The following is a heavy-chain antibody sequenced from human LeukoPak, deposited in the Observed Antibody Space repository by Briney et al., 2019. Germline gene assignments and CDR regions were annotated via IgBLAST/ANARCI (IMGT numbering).Heavy chain of an antibody. CDR2: INPNSGDA. D-gene: IGHD2-15*01. V-gene: IGHV1-2*06. Sequence: ASVKVSCKASGYFFTDYHFHWVRQAPGQGLEWMGRINPNSGDAYYPQKFQGRVTMTRDTSISTAYMELSTLGSDDTAVYYCAREMIYCSGGSCYFHFDYWGQGTLVTVSS. J-gene: IGHJ4*02. CDR1: GYFFTDYH. CDR3: AREMIYCSGGSCYFHFDY.